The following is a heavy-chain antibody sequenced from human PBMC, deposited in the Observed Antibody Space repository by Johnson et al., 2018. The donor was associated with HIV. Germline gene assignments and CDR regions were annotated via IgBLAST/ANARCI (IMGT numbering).Heavy chain of an antibody. J-gene: IGHJ3*02. CDR2: ISYDGSNK. V-gene: IGHV3-30*04. CDR1: GFTFSSYA. D-gene: IGHD6-13*01. Sequence: QVQLVESGGGVVQPGRSLRLSCAASGFTFSSYAMHWVRQAPGTGLEWVAVISYDGSNKYYADSVTGRFTISRDNSKNTLFLQMNSLRAEDTAVYYWAKDAAAAALRAFDNWGQGTMVTVSS. CDR3: AKDAAAAALRAFDN.